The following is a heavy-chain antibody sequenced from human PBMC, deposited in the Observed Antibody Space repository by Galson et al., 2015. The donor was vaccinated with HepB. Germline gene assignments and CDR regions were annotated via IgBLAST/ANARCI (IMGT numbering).Heavy chain of an antibody. CDR2: ISSSSNNI. V-gene: IGHV3-48*01. CDR1: GFTFNSYS. Sequence: SLRLSCAASGFTFNSYSMNWVRQAPGKGLEWVSYISSSSNNIYYADSVKGRFTISRDNAKNSLYLQMNSLRAEDTAVYYCARDLHLYGMDVWGQGTTVTVSS. J-gene: IGHJ6*02. CDR3: ARDLHLYGMDV.